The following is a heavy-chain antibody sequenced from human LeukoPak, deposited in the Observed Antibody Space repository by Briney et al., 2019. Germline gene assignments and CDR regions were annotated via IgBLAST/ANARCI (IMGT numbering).Heavy chain of an antibody. D-gene: IGHD3-22*01. V-gene: IGHV3-7*04. CDR3: TRGDNSAFDK. Sequence: PGGSLGLSCAASGFTFSSYRVNWVRQAPGKGLEWVASIKQGESERYYVDSVNGRFTISRDNAKTSLYLQMNSLRAEDTAVYYCTRGDNSAFDKWGQGTMVTVSS. CDR1: GFTFSSYR. J-gene: IGHJ3*02. CDR2: IKQGESER.